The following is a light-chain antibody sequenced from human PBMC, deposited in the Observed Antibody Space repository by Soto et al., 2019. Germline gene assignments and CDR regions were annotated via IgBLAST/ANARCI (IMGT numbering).Light chain of an antibody. Sequence: SYELTQPPSVSVAPGKTARITCGGNNIGSYSVHWYQQQPGQAPVLVIYYDSERPSGIPERFSGSNSGNTATLTISRVEAGDEADYYCQVWHSNSDHDVFGTGTKLTVL. CDR3: QVWHSNSDHDV. CDR1: NIGSYS. J-gene: IGLJ1*01. V-gene: IGLV3-21*04. CDR2: YDS.